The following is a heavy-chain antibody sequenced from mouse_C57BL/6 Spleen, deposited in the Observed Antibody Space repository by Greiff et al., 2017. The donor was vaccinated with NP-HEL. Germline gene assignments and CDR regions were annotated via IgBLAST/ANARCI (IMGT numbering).Heavy chain of an antibody. CDR2: TNPTNGRT. Sequence: QVQLQQPGAELVKAGASVKMSCKASGYTFTSYWMHWVKQRLGQGLEWFAETNPTNGRTYYNEKFKSKATLTVDKSSSTAYMLLSGPTCEDSAVYYCARIKKIVATYFDYWSQGTTLTGAS. CDR3: ARIKKIVATYFDY. J-gene: IGHJ2*01. V-gene: IGHV1S81*02. CDR1: GYTFTSYW. D-gene: IGHD1-1*01.